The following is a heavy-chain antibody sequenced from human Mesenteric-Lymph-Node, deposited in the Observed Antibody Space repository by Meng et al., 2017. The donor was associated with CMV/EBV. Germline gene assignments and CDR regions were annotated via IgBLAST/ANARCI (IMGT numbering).Heavy chain of an antibody. V-gene: IGHV2-5*02. J-gene: IGHJ5*02. CDR2: IYWDHDK. D-gene: IGHD4-23*01. CDR3: AHAGPMPTVVKTRINWFGP. CDR1: TSGVG. Sequence: TSGVGVGWIRQPPRKALEWLALIYWDHDKRYRTYLKSSLTITKDTSKSQVVLTMTTMDPVDTATYYCAHAGPMPTVVKTRINWFGPWGQGTLVTVSS.